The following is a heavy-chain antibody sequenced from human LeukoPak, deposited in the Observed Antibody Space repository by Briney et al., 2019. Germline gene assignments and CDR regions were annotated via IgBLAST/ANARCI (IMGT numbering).Heavy chain of an antibody. CDR2: IQNDASTE. CDR3: ARELSQIVWGGLDY. V-gene: IGHV3-33*05. Sequence: PRGSLRLSCAASGFIFSHYGTHWVRQAPGKGLEWVAVIQNDASTENFADSVKGRFTISRDNSKNTVFLQMNSLRVEDTAVYYCARELSQIVWGGLDYGGQGTLVSVSS. J-gene: IGHJ4*02. D-gene: IGHD2-21*01. CDR1: GFIFSHYG.